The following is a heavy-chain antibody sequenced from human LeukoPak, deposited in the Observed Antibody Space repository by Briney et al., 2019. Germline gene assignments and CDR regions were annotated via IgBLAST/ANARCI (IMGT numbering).Heavy chain of an antibody. Sequence: GGTLRLSCAASGFTFSSYGMSWVRQAPGKGLEWVSAISGSGGSTYYADSVKGRFTISRDNAKNSLYLQMNSLRAEDTAVYYCARVRLQPEYFDYWGQGTLVTVSS. CDR2: ISGSGGST. CDR1: GFTFSSYG. V-gene: IGHV3-23*01. CDR3: ARVRLQPEYFDY. D-gene: IGHD4-11*01. J-gene: IGHJ4*02.